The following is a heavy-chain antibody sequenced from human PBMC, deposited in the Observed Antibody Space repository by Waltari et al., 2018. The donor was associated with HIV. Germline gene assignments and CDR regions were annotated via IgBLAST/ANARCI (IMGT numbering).Heavy chain of an antibody. V-gene: IGHV1-18*01. Sequence: QFQLVQSGAEVKKPGASVKVSCKASGYRISTYGITWVRQAPGQGLEWVGWISPDNDNRNDAQKVQGRVTMTTDTSTNTAYMELRSLRSEDTAVYYCARDSGSSSLGFDSWGQGSLVTVSS. D-gene: IGHD6-6*01. J-gene: IGHJ4*02. CDR1: GYRISTYG. CDR3: ARDSGSSSLGFDS. CDR2: ISPDNDNR.